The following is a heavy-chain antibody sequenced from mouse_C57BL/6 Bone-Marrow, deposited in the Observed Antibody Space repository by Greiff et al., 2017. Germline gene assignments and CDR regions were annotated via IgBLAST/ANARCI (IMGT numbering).Heavy chain of an antibody. CDR3: ASWELLWFAY. V-gene: IGHV1-7*01. J-gene: IGHJ3*01. CDR1: GYTFTSYW. Sequence: VQLQESGAELAKPGASVKLSCKASGYTFTSYWMHWVKQRPGQGLEWIGYINPSSGYTKYNQKFKDKATLTADKSSSTAYMQLSSLTYAGSAVYYCASWELLWFAYWGQGTLVTVSA. D-gene: IGHD4-1*01. CDR2: INPSSGYT.